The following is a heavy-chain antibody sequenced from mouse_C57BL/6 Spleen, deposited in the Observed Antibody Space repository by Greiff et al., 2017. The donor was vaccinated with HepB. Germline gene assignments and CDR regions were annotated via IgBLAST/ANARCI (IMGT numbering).Heavy chain of an antibody. J-gene: IGHJ4*01. Sequence: VQGVESGPELVKPGASVKISCKASGYAFSSSWMNWVKQRPGKGLEWIGRIYPGDGDTNYNGKFKGKATLTADKSSSTAYMQLSSLTSEDSAVYFCARGYYGPYAMDYWGQGTSVTVSS. D-gene: IGHD1-2*01. CDR2: IYPGDGDT. CDR1: GYAFSSSW. V-gene: IGHV1-82*01. CDR3: ARGYYGPYAMDY.